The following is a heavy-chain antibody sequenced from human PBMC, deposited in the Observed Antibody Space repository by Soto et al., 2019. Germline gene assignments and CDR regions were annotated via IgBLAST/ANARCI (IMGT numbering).Heavy chain of an antibody. CDR3: ARVNRGGYYYGMDV. Sequence: WETLSLTCAVYGGSFSGYYWSWFRQSPGKGLEWIGEINHSGSTNYNPSLKSRVTISVDTSKNEFSLKLSAATAADTAVYYCARVNRGGYYYGMDVWGQGTTVTV. CDR1: GGSFSGYY. V-gene: IGHV4-34*01. J-gene: IGHJ6*02. CDR2: INHSGST. D-gene: IGHD2-15*01.